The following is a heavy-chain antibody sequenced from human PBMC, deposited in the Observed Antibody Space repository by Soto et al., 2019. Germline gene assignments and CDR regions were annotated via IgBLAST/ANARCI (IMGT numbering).Heavy chain of an antibody. CDR1: GFTFSDYY. CDR3: ARDLVAVSGGVYSSSSGGYFFDF. V-gene: IGHV3-11*01. CDR2: ISNSGRTL. Sequence: QVQLVESGGGLVKPGGSLRLSCAASGFTFSDYYMSWIRQAPGKGLEWVSYISNSGRTLYYADSMKGRFTIYRDNAKNSLYLQMNSLRSEDTAVYYCARDLVAVSGGVYSSSSGGYFFDFWGQGTLVTVSS. D-gene: IGHD6-6*01. J-gene: IGHJ4*02.